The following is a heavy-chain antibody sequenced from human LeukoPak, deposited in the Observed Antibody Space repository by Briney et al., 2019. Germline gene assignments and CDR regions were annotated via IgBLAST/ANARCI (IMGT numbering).Heavy chain of an antibody. CDR1: GFTFSNAW. Sequence: GGSLRLSCAASGFTFSNAWMSWVRQAPGKGLEWVGRIKSKTDGGTTDYAAPVKGRFTISRDDSKNTLYLQMNSLKTEDTAVYYCTTEGHMAYYDFWSGYYTFDYWGQGTLVTVSS. CDR3: TTEGHMAYYDFWSGYYTFDY. D-gene: IGHD3-3*01. V-gene: IGHV3-15*01. J-gene: IGHJ4*02. CDR2: IKSKTDGGTT.